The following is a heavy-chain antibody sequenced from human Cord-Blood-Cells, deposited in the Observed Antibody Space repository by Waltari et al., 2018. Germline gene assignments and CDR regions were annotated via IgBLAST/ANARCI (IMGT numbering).Heavy chain of an antibody. V-gene: IGHV4-39*01. J-gene: IGHJ4*02. D-gene: IGHD3-3*01. CDR2: IYYSGST. CDR3: ARHEIYDFWSGYYFDY. CDR1: GGSISSSSYY. Sequence: QLQLQESGPGLVKPSETLSLTCTVSGGSISSSSYYWGWIRQPPGKGLEWIGSIYYSGSTYNNPSLKSRVTISVDTSKNQFSLKLSSVTAADTAVYYWARHEIYDFWSGYYFDYWGQGTLVTASS.